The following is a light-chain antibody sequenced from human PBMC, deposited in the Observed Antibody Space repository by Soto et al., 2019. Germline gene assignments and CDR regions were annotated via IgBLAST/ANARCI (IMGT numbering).Light chain of an antibody. CDR2: EVS. CDR3: TSYKGSNILV. V-gene: IGLV2-8*01. J-gene: IGLJ2*01. Sequence: QSALTQPPSASGSPGQSVTISCTGTSSDVGGYNYVSWYQQHPGKAPKLMIYEVSKRPSGVPDRFSGSKSGNTASLTVSGHKVEEEGDYYCTSYKGSNILVFGGGTKLPF. CDR1: SSDVGGYNY.